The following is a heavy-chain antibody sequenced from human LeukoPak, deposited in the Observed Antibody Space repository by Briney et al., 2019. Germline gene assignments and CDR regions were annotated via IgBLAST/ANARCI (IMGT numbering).Heavy chain of an antibody. J-gene: IGHJ3*02. CDR1: GFTFSSYS. V-gene: IGHV3-21*01. CDR3: AKRGDSSGYAFDI. CDR2: ISSSSSYI. D-gene: IGHD3-22*01. Sequence: PGGSLRLSCAASGFTFSSYSMNWVRQAPGKGLEWVSSISSSSSYIYYADSVKGRFTISRDNAKNSLYLQMNSLRAEDTAVYYCAKRGDSSGYAFDIWGQGTMVTVSS.